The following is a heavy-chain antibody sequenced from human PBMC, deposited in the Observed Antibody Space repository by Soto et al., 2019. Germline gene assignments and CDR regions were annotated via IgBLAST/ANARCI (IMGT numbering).Heavy chain of an antibody. CDR2: IWSDGNNR. V-gene: IGHV3-33*01. D-gene: IGHD1-1*01. CDR3: VRGDNWNDEASDY. CDR1: GFAFLNLV. Sequence: GGSLILSCAATGFAFLNLVMPWVRQAPGKGLEWVAVIWSDGNNRYYADSVKGRFTISRDNSKNTLYLQMNSLRAEDTAVYYCVRGDNWNDEASDYWGQGT. J-gene: IGHJ4*02.